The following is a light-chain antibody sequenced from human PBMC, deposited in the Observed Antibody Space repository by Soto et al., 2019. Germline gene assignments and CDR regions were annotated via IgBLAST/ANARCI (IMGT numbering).Light chain of an antibody. CDR3: CSYTGTSTPSYV. J-gene: IGLJ1*01. V-gene: IGLV2-14*01. Sequence: QSALTQPASVSGSPGQSITISCTGSSSDIGAYDSVSWYQQHPGKAPRLVIYEVSDRHSGVSNRFSGSKSGNTASLTISGLQAEDEADYYCCSYTGTSTPSYVFGAGTKVTV. CDR2: EVS. CDR1: SSDIGAYDS.